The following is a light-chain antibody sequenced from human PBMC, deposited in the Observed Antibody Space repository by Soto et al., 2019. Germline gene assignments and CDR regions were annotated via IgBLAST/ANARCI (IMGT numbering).Light chain of an antibody. J-gene: IGLJ1*01. CDR2: EIN. V-gene: IGLV2-14*01. CDR3: SSHTDSITRI. CDR1: SNDVGGYNY. Sequence: QSVLTQPASVSGSPGQSITISCTGTSNDVGGYNYVSWYQQHPGKAPKLMIYEINNRPSGVSNRFSGSKSGNTASLTISGLQAEDEADYHCSSHTDSITRILGTGTKVTVL.